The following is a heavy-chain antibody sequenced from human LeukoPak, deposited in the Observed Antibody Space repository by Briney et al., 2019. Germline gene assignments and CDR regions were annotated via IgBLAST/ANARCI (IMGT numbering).Heavy chain of an antibody. J-gene: IGHJ6*04. CDR1: GFTFSSYS. D-gene: IGHD3-10*01. CDR3: ARDGFEGLLWFGELSLGGMDV. Sequence: GGSLRLSCAASGFTFSSYSMNWVRQAPGKGLEWVSSISSSSSYIYYADSVKGRFTISRDNAKNTLYLQMNSLRAEDTAVYYCARDGFEGLLWFGELSLGGMDVWGKGTTVTVSS. V-gene: IGHV3-21*01. CDR2: ISSSSSYI.